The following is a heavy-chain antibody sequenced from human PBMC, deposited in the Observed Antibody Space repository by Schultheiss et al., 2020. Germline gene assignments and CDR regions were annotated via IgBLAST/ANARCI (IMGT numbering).Heavy chain of an antibody. D-gene: IGHD3-3*01. V-gene: IGHV3-21*01. CDR2: ISSSSSYI. J-gene: IGHJ6*02. Sequence: GGSLRLSCAASGFTFSSYSMNWVRQAPGKGLEWVSSISSSSSYIYYADSVKGRFTISRDNSKNTLYLQMNSLRAEDTAVYYCATVLRFRMDVWGQGTTVTVSS. CDR1: GFTFSSYS. CDR3: ATVLRFRMDV.